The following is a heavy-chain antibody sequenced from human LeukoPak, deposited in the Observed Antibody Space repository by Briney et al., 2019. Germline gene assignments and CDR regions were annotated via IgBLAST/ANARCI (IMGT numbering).Heavy chain of an antibody. CDR2: IYYSGST. CDR3: AREGPYCGGDCLDY. D-gene: IGHD2-21*02. CDR1: GGSISSGGYY. J-gene: IGHJ4*02. Sequence: PSETLSLTCTVSGGSISSGGYYWSWIRQHPGKGLEWIGYIYYSGSTYYNPSLKSRVTISVDTSKNQFSLKLSSVTAADTAVYYCAREGPYCGGDCLDYWGQGTLVTVSS. V-gene: IGHV4-31*03.